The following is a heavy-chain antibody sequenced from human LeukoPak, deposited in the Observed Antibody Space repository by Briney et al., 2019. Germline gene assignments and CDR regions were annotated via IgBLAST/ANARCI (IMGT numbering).Heavy chain of an antibody. CDR1: GYTFTSYG. J-gene: IGHJ4*02. V-gene: IGHV1-18*01. CDR3: ARDLAVSGTFGY. D-gene: IGHD6-19*01. Sequence: GASVKVSCKASGYTFTSYGISWVGQAPGQGLEWVGWISAYNGKTNYAQKLQGRVTMTTDTSTSTAYMELRSLRSDDTAVYYCARDLAVSGTFGYWRQGTLVTDCS. CDR2: ISAYNGKT.